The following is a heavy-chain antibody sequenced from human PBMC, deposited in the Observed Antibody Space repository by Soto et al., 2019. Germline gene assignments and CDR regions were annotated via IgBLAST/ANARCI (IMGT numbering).Heavy chain of an antibody. CDR2: IISKTEDGTT. CDR3: TTEGGTVLRFLEWLSRRYYGTDV. V-gene: IGHV3-15*01. CDR1: GCSISDAW. Sequence: GGSLRLSCAASGCSISDAWLSWVRQAPGKGLEWVGRIISKTEDGTTDYAAPVKARFTISKDDPKNTLYLQMNSLKTQYTAVYNCTTEGGTVLRFLEWLSRRYYGTDVWGQGTTVTVSS. D-gene: IGHD3-3*01. J-gene: IGHJ6*02.